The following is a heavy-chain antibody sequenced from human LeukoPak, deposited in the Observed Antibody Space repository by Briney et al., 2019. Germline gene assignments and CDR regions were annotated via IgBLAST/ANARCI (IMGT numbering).Heavy chain of an antibody. V-gene: IGHV3-30*18. Sequence: GGSLRLSCAASGFTFNNYGIHYVRQAPGKGLEWVAVISDDGRNKNYADSVKGRFTISRDNSNNTLYLQMNSLRAEDTGVYYCAKDRETTAPGTFDYWGQGTLVTVSS. D-gene: IGHD6-13*01. J-gene: IGHJ4*02. CDR1: GFTFNNYG. CDR3: AKDRETTAPGTFDY. CDR2: ISDDGRNK.